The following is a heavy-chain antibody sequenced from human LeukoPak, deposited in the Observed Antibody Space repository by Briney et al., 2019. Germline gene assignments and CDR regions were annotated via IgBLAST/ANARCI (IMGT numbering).Heavy chain of an antibody. J-gene: IGHJ4*02. V-gene: IGHV4-39*01. CDR2: IYFSGST. CDR1: GGSISSSSYY. Sequence: SATLSLTCPVSGGSISSSSYYWGWVRQPPGKGLERSGSIYFSGSTYYNPSLKSRVTISVDTSKNQFSLKLSSVTAADTAVYYCARHAGYCTNGVCDDGWLALGYWGQGTLVTVSS. D-gene: IGHD2-8*01. CDR3: ARHAGYCTNGVCDDGWLALGY.